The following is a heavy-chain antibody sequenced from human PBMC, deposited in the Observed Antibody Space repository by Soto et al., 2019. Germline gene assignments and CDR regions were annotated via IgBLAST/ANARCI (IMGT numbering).Heavy chain of an antibody. CDR2: ISAHNGNT. V-gene: IGHV1-18*01. J-gene: IGHJ4*02. D-gene: IGHD1-1*01. Sequence: QVHLVPSGAEVKKPGASVKVSCKGSGYTFTTYGITWVRQAPGQGLEWMGWISAHNGNTNYAQKLQGRVTVTRATSTSTAYMALMSLRSDDTAVYYCARGRYGDYWDQGALVTVSP. CDR3: ARGRYGDY. CDR1: GYTFTTYG.